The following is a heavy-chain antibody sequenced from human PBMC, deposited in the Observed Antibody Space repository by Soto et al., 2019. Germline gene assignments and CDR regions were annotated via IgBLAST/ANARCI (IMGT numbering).Heavy chain of an antibody. D-gene: IGHD2-15*01. Sequence: GGSLRLSCAASGFSFSTYDMDWVRQAPGKAPEWIAHISTTSFTIYYADSVKGRFTISGDNARNSLYLEMKSLRDEDTAVYYCARDRCFDGSCYSASDSWGQGILVTVSS. V-gene: IGHV3-48*02. CDR1: GFSFSTYD. CDR2: ISTTSFTI. J-gene: IGHJ5*01. CDR3: ARDRCFDGSCYSASDS.